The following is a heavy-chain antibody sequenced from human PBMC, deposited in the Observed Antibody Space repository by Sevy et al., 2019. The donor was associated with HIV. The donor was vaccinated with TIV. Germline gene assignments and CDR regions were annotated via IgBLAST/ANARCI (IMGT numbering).Heavy chain of an antibody. CDR2: IKTDGSNR. CDR3: AREGDTVLVPTAVDAFDF. D-gene: IGHD2-2*01. J-gene: IGHJ3*01. Sequence: GGSLRLSCAASGFTFSNYWMHWVRQAPGKGLVWVSRIKTDGSNRDSADSVKGRFFISRDNAKNLLYLQRNSLRAEDTAVYYCAREGDTVLVPTAVDAFDFWGQGTMVTVSS. CDR1: GFTFSNYW. V-gene: IGHV3-74*01.